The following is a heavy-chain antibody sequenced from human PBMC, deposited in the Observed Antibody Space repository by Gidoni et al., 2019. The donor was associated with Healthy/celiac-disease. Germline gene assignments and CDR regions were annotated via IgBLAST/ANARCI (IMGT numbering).Heavy chain of an antibody. D-gene: IGHD4-17*01. Sequence: ISSRSYYWGWSRQPSGKGLEWIGSIYYRGSPYYNPSLNRRVTISVDTSKNQFSLKLSSVTAADTAVYYGARHKGYGDYDYWGQGTLVTVSS. J-gene: IGHJ4*02. CDR2: IYYRGSP. CDR3: ARHKGYGDYDY. V-gene: IGHV4-39*01. CDR1: ISSRSYY.